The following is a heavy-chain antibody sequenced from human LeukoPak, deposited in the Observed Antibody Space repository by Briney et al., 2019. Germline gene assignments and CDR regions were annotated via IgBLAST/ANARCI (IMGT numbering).Heavy chain of an antibody. CDR2: INPNSGGT. V-gene: IGHV1-2*06. CDR1: GYTFTGYY. Sequence: ASVKVSCKASGYTFTGYYMHWVRQAPGQGLEWMGRINPNSGGTNYAQKFQGRVTMTRDTSISTAYMELSRLRSDDTAVYYCARGDYGDPGFDYWGQGTLVTVSS. D-gene: IGHD4-17*01. J-gene: IGHJ4*02. CDR3: ARGDYGDPGFDY.